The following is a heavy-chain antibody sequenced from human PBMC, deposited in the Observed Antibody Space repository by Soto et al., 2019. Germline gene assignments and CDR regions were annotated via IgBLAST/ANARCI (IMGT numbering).Heavy chain of an antibody. D-gene: IGHD6-19*01. Sequence: QVQLQESGPGLVKPSGTLSLTCAVSGGSISSSNWWSWVRQPPGKGLEWIGEIYHSGSTNYNPSLRSRATLLLDKSKNRFSLKLSCVTAADTAVYYCARVAVAGTRIDYWGQGTLVTVSS. J-gene: IGHJ4*02. CDR3: ARVAVAGTRIDY. V-gene: IGHV4-4*02. CDR1: GGSISSSNW. CDR2: IYHSGST.